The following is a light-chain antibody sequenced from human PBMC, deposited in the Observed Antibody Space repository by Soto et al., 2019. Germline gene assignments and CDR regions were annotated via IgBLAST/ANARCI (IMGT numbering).Light chain of an antibody. CDR1: RSNIGAGYD. CDR2: GYS. J-gene: IGLJ2*01. CDR3: QSYDSSLSDVV. Sequence: QSVLTQPPSVSEAPGQRVTISCTGSRSNIGAGYDVHWYQHLPGTAPKLLIYGYSNPPSGVPDRFSGSKSGTSASLAITGLQAEDEADYYCQSYDSSLSDVVFGGGTKLTVL. V-gene: IGLV1-40*01.